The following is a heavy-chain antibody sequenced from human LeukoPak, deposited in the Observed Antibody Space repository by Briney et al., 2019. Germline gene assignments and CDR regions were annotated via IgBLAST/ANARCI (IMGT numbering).Heavy chain of an antibody. CDR3: ASGSTVGEYCQL. CDR2: ISPSSSYI. Sequence: PGGSLRLSRATSGFTLSSFTMTRVRQAPGKGLEWVASISPSSSYISYADSLKGRVTVSRDNAKHSVFLQMSSLRAEDTAVYYCASGSTVGEYCQLWAEGTLVSVSS. CDR1: GFTLSSFT. J-gene: IGHJ4*02. D-gene: IGHD1-1*01. V-gene: IGHV3-21*01.